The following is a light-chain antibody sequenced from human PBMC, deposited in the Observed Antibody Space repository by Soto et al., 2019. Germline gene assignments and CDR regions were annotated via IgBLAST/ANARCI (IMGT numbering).Light chain of an antibody. J-gene: IGKJ2*01. Sequence: EIVLTQSPATLSLSPGERATLSCGASQRVSSSYLACYQQKPGLAPRLLIYDASSRATGIPDRFSGSGSGTDFTLTISRLEPEDFAVYYCQQYGSSPLTFGQGTKLEIK. CDR1: QRVSSSY. V-gene: IGKV3D-20*01. CDR2: DAS. CDR3: QQYGSSPLT.